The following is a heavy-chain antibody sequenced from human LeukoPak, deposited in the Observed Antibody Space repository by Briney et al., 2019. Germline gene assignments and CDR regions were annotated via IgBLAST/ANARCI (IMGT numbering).Heavy chain of an antibody. Sequence: TGGSLRLSCAVSGFTFNSCAMNWVRQAPGKGLEWVSAIIPTGGSTYYADSVKGRFTISSDNAKNTLYLQMNSLRAEDAAVYYCVKADTDLNMIFYNWGQGTLVTVSS. CDR1: GFTFNSCA. CDR2: IIPTGGST. D-gene: IGHD3/OR15-3a*01. J-gene: IGHJ4*02. CDR3: VKADTDLNMIFYN. V-gene: IGHV3-23*01.